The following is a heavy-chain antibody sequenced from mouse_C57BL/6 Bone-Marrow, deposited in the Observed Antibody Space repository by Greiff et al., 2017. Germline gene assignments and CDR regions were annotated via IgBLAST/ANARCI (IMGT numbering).Heavy chain of an antibody. Sequence: EVQVVESGGGLVKPGGSLKLSCAASGFTFSDYGMHWVRQAPEKGLEWVAYISSGSSTIYYADTVKGRFTISRDNAKNTLFLQMTSLRSEDTAMYYCARPGATVHYYAMDYWGQGTSVTVSS. CDR2: ISSGSSTI. CDR1: GFTFSDYG. V-gene: IGHV5-17*01. J-gene: IGHJ4*01. CDR3: ARPGATVHYYAMDY. D-gene: IGHD1-1*01.